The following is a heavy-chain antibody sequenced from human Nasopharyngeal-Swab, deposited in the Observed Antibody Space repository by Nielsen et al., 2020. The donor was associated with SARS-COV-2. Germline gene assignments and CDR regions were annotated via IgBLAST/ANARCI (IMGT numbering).Heavy chain of an antibody. CDR2: INTNTGNP. Sequence: ASVKVSCKASGYTFTSYAMNWVRQAPGQGLEWMGWINTNTGNPTYAQGFTGRLVFSLDTSVSTAYLQISSLKAEDTAVYYCARDRRSTIFGVVIMDSYFDYWGQGTLVTVSS. J-gene: IGHJ4*02. CDR3: ARDRRSTIFGVVIMDSYFDY. D-gene: IGHD3-3*01. V-gene: IGHV7-4-1*02. CDR1: GYTFTSYA.